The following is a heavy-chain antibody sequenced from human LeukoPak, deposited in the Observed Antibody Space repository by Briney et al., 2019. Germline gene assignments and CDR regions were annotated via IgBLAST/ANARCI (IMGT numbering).Heavy chain of an antibody. Sequence: QPGGSLRLSCAASGFTFSNYAMTWVRQAPGKGLEWVSAISGSGGRTYYPDSVKGRFTISRDNSKDTLYLQMNSLRAEDTAVYYCARVGYCSSTSCYVGDWYFDLWGRGTLVTVSS. CDR3: ARVGYCSSTSCYVGDWYFDL. J-gene: IGHJ2*01. CDR1: GFTFSNYA. D-gene: IGHD2-2*01. V-gene: IGHV3-23*01. CDR2: ISGSGGRT.